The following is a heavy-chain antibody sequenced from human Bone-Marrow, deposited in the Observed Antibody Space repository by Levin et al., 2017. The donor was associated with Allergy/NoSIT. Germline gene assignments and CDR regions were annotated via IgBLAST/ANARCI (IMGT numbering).Heavy chain of an antibody. CDR3: ATEVGTGSRDAFDV. CDR2: FDPENGET. D-gene: IGHD3-10*01. Sequence: KSGGSLRLSCKVSGYTLTELSMHWVRQAPGKGLEWMGGFDPENGETVYPQKFQGRVTMTEDTSTDTTYMELGSLRSEDTALYYCATEVGTGSRDAFDVWGQGTMVTVSS. CDR1: GYTLTELS. V-gene: IGHV1-24*01. J-gene: IGHJ3*01.